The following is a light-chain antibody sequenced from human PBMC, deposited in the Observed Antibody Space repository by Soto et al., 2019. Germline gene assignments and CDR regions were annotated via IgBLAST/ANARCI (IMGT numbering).Light chain of an antibody. V-gene: IGKV3-20*01. J-gene: IGKJ1*01. CDR1: QSVSSNY. CDR2: AAS. CDR3: QHYSSSRWT. Sequence: EIVLTQSPGTLSLSPGERATLSCRASQSVSSNYSAWYQQKPGQAPRLLIYAASSRATGIPDRFSGGGSGTDFTLTISRLEPEDFAVYYCQHYSSSRWTFGQGTKVDIK.